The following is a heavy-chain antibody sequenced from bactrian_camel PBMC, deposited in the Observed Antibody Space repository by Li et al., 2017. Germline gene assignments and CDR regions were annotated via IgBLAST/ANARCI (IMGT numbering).Heavy chain of an antibody. Sequence: QLVESGGGSVQAGGSLNVSCVVSGDTIGRYCMGWFRQIPDREREGVAGIESDGSTSYADFVKGRYTISKDDAKNTLYLQMNDLKPEDTGMYYCAADHWCRGHIVEVRSYSWGPGTQVTVS. CDR2: IESDGST. V-gene: IGHV3S55*01. J-gene: IGHJ4*01. CDR1: GDTIGRYC. CDR3: AADHWCRGHIVEVRSYS. D-gene: IGHD1*01.